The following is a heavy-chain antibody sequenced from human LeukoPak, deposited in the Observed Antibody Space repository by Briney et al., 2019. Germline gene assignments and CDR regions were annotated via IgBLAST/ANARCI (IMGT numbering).Heavy chain of an antibody. CDR2: ISSSSSYI. Sequence: GGSLRLSCAASGFTFSSYSMNWVRQAPGKGLEWVSSISSSSSYIYYADSVKGRFTISRDNAKNSLYLQMNSLRVEDTAVYYCARNSTAVAGTGRYFDYWGQGTLVTVSS. CDR3: ARNSTAVAGTGRYFDY. V-gene: IGHV3-21*01. D-gene: IGHD6-19*01. CDR1: GFTFSSYS. J-gene: IGHJ4*02.